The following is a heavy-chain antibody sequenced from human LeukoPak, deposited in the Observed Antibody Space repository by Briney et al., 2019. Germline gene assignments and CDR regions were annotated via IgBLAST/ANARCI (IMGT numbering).Heavy chain of an antibody. D-gene: IGHD3-9*01. V-gene: IGHV3-74*01. CDR3: ARGPRDIPNS. Sequence: GGSLRLSCAASGFPFSRYWMHWVRQAPGKGLVWVSRINSGGSTTSYADSVKGRFTISRDNAKNTLYLQMNSLRAEDTAVYYCARGPRDIPNSWGQGTLVTVSS. CDR2: INSGGSTT. CDR1: GFPFSRYW. J-gene: IGHJ4*02.